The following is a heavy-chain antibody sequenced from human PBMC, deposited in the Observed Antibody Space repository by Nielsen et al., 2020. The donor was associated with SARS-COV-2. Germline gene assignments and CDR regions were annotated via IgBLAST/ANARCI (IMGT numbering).Heavy chain of an antibody. Sequence: WVRQAPGQGLEWMGGIIPIFGTANYAQKFQGRVTITADESTSTAYMELNSLRAEDTAVYYCAKDNLPNYDFWSGYSYYYYYYMDVWGKGTTVTVSS. CDR2: IIPIFGTA. J-gene: IGHJ6*03. CDR3: AKDNLPNYDFWSGYSYYYYYYMDV. V-gene: IGHV1-69*01. D-gene: IGHD3-3*01.